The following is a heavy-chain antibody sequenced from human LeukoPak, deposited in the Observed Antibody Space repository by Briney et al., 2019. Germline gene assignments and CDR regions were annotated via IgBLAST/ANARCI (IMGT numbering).Heavy chain of an antibody. CDR2: IYYTRNT. Sequence: SETLSLTCTVSGGSISGSTYYWVWIRQPPGKGLEWIGSIYYTRNTYYNPSLKSRVTISVDTSKNQFSLKLSSVTAADTAVYYCARHRSVAAGLNFDPWGQGTLVTVSS. J-gene: IGHJ5*02. CDR1: GGSISGSTYY. CDR3: ARHRSVAAGLNFDP. D-gene: IGHD6-13*01. V-gene: IGHV4-39*01.